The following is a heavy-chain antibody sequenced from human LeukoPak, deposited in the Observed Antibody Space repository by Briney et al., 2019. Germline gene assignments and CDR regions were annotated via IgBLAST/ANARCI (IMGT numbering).Heavy chain of an antibody. CDR1: GFTFSNYG. Sequence: PGGSLRLSCAASGFTFSNYGMHWVRQAPGKGLEWVAVISYDGGNKYYADSVKGRFTISRDNSKNTLYLQMNSLRAEDTAVYYCAKDLRIPTYGGYYYYGMDVWGQGTTVTVSS. CDR3: AKDLRIPTYGGYYYYGMDV. CDR2: ISYDGGNK. J-gene: IGHJ6*02. V-gene: IGHV3-30*18. D-gene: IGHD1-1*01.